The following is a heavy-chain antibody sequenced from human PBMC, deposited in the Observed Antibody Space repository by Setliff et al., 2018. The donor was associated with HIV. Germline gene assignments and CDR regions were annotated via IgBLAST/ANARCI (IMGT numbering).Heavy chain of an antibody. CDR2: IRYDGSNK. CDR1: GFTFSSYG. D-gene: IGHD3-22*01. V-gene: IGHV3-30*02. Sequence: SLRLSCAASGFTFSSYGMHWVRQAPGKGLEWVAFIRYDGSNKYYADSVKGRFTISRDNSKNTLDLQMNSLRAEDTAVYYCAKIQNPQGYYYDSSGYYPHPGSPDYWGQGTLVTVSS. CDR3: AKIQNPQGYYYDSSGYYPHPGSPDY. J-gene: IGHJ4*02.